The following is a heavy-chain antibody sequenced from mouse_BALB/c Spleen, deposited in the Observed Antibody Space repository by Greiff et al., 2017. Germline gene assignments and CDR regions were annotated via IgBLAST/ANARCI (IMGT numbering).Heavy chain of an antibody. CDR1: GFSLTDYG. Sequence: VKLVESGPGLVAPSQSLSITCTVSGFSLTDYGVSWIRQPPGKGLEWLGVIWGCGSTYYNSALKSRLSISKDNTKSQVFLKMNSLQTDDTAMYYCAKHGRQYYFDYWGQGTTLTVSS. CDR2: IWGCGST. V-gene: IGHV2-6-5*01. J-gene: IGHJ2*01. CDR3: AKHGRQYYFDY.